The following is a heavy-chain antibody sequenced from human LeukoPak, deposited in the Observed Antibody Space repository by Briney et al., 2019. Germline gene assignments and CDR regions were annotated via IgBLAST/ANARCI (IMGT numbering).Heavy chain of an antibody. J-gene: IGHJ4*02. CDR3: ARHLTMVRGVTLFDY. CDR1: GGSISSSSYY. V-gene: IGHV4-61*05. Sequence: SETLSLTCTVSGGSISSSSYYWSWIRQPPGKGLEWIGYIYYSGSTNYNPSLKSRVTISVDTSKNQFSLKLSSVTAADTAVYYCARHLTMVRGVTLFDYWGQGTLVTVSS. D-gene: IGHD3-10*01. CDR2: IYYSGST.